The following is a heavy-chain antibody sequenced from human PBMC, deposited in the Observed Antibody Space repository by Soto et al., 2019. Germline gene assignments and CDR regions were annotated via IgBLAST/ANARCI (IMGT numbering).Heavy chain of an antibody. CDR1: GGTFSSYT. Sequence: ASVKVSCKASGGTFSSYTISWVRQAPGQGLEWMGRIIPILGIANYAQKFQGRVTITADKSTSTAYMELSSLRSEDTAVYYCARVPTVTTEDYYYYYMDVWGKGTTVTVSS. CDR2: IIPILGIA. CDR3: ARVPTVTTEDYYYYYMDV. D-gene: IGHD4-17*01. V-gene: IGHV1-69*02. J-gene: IGHJ6*03.